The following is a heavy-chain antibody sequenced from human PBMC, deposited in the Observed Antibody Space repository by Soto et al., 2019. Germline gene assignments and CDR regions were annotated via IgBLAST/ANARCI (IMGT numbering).Heavy chain of an antibody. D-gene: IGHD6-19*01. V-gene: IGHV4-31*03. Sequence: SETLSLTCTVSGGSISSGGYYWSWIRQQPGKGLEWIGYIYYSGSTYYNPSLKSRVNISVDTSKDQFSLKLSSVTAADTAFYYCARDFTDSSGPTLGMGVWGQGTTVTV. CDR3: ARDFTDSSGPTLGMGV. J-gene: IGHJ6*02. CDR2: IYYSGST. CDR1: GGSISSGGYY.